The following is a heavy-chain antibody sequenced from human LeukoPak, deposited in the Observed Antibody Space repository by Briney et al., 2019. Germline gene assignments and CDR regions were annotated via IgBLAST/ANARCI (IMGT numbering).Heavy chain of an antibody. J-gene: IGHJ4*02. Sequence: SETLSLTCAVYGGSFGGYYWSWIRQPPGKGLEWIGEINHSGSTNYNPSLKSRVTISVDTSKNQFSLKLSSVTAADTAVYYCARGGHIVVVPAAIWALPYYFDYWGQGTLVTVSS. V-gene: IGHV4-34*01. CDR2: INHSGST. CDR3: ARGGHIVVVPAAIWALPYYFDY. D-gene: IGHD2-2*02. CDR1: GGSFGGYY.